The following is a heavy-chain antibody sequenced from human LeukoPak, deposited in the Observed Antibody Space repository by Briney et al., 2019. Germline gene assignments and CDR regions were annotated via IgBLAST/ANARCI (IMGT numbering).Heavy chain of an antibody. Sequence: SETLSLTCAVSGGSISSSNWWSWVRQPPGKGLEWIGEIYHSGSTNYNPSLKSRVTISVDKSKSQFSLRLSSVTAADTVVYYCAREGGMDTAMVRTFDYWGQGTLVTVSS. CDR3: AREGGMDTAMVRTFDY. D-gene: IGHD5-18*01. J-gene: IGHJ4*02. CDR2: IYHSGST. V-gene: IGHV4-4*02. CDR1: GGSISSSNW.